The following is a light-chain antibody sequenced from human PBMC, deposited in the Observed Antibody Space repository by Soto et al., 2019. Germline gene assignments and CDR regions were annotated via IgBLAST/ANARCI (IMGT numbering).Light chain of an antibody. V-gene: IGKV2-28*01. CDR2: LGS. J-gene: IGKJ2*01. CDR1: QSLLHSNGYNY. CDR3: MQALQTPST. Sequence: DIVMNQSPLSLPVTPGEPASISCRSSQSLLHSNGYNYLDWYLQKPGQSPQLRIYLGSNRASGVPDRCRGSGSGTDFTLKIIRVEADDVGVSYCMQALQTPSTFGQGTKLEIK.